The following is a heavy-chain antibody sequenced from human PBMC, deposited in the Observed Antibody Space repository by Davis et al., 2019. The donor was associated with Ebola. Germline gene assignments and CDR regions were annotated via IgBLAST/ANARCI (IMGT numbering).Heavy chain of an antibody. D-gene: IGHD2-2*01. Sequence: MPGGSLRLSCTVSGGSISSYYWSWIRQPPGKGLEWIGYIYYSGSTNYNPSLKSRVTISVDTSKNQFSLKLSSVTAADTAVYYCARVAVVPAALTEADAFDIWGQGTMVTVSS. J-gene: IGHJ3*02. CDR3: ARVAVVPAALTEADAFDI. CDR2: IYYSGST. V-gene: IGHV4-59*01. CDR1: GGSISSYY.